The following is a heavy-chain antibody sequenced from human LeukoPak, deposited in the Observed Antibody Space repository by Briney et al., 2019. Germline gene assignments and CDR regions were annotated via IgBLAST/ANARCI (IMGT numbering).Heavy chain of an antibody. CDR1: GGSISSGSYY. Sequence: PSQTLSLTCTVSGGSISSGSYYWSWIRQPPGKGLEWIGYIYYSGSTNYNPSLKSRVTISVDTSKNQFSLKLSSVTAADTAVYYCATSHYYGSGSYYDAFDIWGQGTMVTVSS. D-gene: IGHD3-10*01. CDR2: IYYSGST. V-gene: IGHV4-61*01. J-gene: IGHJ3*02. CDR3: ATSHYYGSGSYYDAFDI.